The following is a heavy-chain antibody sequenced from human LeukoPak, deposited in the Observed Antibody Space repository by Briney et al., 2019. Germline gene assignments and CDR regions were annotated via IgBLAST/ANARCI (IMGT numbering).Heavy chain of an antibody. CDR2: INHSGST. J-gene: IGHJ5*02. V-gene: IGHV4-34*01. Sequence: SETLSLTCAVYGGSFSGYYWSWIRQPPGKGLEWIGEINHSGSTNYNPSLKSRVTISVDTSKNQFSLKLSSVTAADTAVYYCARGGDRSSTSCPLRWFDPWGQGTLVTVSS. CDR1: GGSFSGYY. D-gene: IGHD2-2*01. CDR3: ARGGDRSSTSCPLRWFDP.